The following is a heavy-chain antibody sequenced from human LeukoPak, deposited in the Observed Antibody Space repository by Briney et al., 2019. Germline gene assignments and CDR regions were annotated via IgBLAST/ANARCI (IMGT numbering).Heavy chain of an antibody. CDR3: ASARPTSSWTAFDI. V-gene: IGHV3-33*01. D-gene: IGHD6-13*01. CDR1: GFTFSSYV. J-gene: IGHJ3*02. CDR2: IWFDGNNK. Sequence: PGGSLRLSCAASGFTFSSYVMHWVRQAPGKGLERVTIIWFDGNNKYYADSVKGRFTISRDNSKNTLYLQMNSLRAEDTAVYYCASARPTSSWTAFDIWGQGTMVTVSS.